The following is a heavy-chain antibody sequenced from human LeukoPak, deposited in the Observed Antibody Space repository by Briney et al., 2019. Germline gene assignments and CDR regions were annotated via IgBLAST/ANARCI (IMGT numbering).Heavy chain of an antibody. CDR3: AKDPGAYYYDSSGYY. Sequence: GGSLRLSCAASGFTFSSYAMSWVRQAPGKGLEWVSAISGSGGSTYYADSVKGRFTISGDNSKNTLYLQMNSLRAEDTAVYYCAKDPGAYYYDSSGYYWGQGTLATVSS. CDR1: GFTFSSYA. CDR2: ISGSGGST. V-gene: IGHV3-23*01. D-gene: IGHD3-22*01. J-gene: IGHJ4*02.